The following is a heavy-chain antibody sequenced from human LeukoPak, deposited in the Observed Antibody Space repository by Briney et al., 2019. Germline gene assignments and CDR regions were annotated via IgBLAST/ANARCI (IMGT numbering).Heavy chain of an antibody. D-gene: IGHD2/OR15-2a*01. Sequence: SETLSLTCAVSGGSMSNYYWTWIRQSPGKGLEWIGYIYYSGSTNYNPSFKSRLTMSVGTSKNHFSLWLSSVTAADTAVYYCARLRGNYFPDYWGQGTLVTVSS. V-gene: IGHV4-59*01. CDR1: GGSMSNYY. CDR2: IYYSGST. CDR3: ARLRGNYFPDY. J-gene: IGHJ4*02.